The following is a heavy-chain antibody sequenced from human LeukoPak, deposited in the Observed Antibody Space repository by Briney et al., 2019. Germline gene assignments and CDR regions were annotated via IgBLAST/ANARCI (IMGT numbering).Heavy chain of an antibody. CDR2: IIPIFGTA. CDR3: ARAEYCTNGVCPKELEYFDY. J-gene: IGHJ4*02. D-gene: IGHD2-8*01. V-gene: IGHV1-69*13. Sequence: GASVTVSCKASGGTFSSYAISWVRQAPGQGLEWMGGIIPIFGTANYAQKFQGRVTITADESTSTAYMELSSLRSEDTAVYYCARAEYCTNGVCPKELEYFDYWGQGTLVTVSS. CDR1: GGTFSSYA.